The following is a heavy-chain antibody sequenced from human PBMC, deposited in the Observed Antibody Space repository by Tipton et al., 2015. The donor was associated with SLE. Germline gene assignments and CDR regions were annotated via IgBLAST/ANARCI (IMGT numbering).Heavy chain of an antibody. CDR1: GGSMSSGNYY. Sequence: TLSLTCTVSGGSMSSGNYYWSWIRQPAGKGLEWIGRLYASGSTNYNPSLRSRVTISLDRSKNQFSLKLSSVTAAATAVYYCARDLGSLWSRYGLDIWGQGTTVTVSS. V-gene: IGHV4-61*02. CDR3: ARDLGSLWSRYGLDI. D-gene: IGHD2-21*01. CDR2: LYASGST. J-gene: IGHJ6*02.